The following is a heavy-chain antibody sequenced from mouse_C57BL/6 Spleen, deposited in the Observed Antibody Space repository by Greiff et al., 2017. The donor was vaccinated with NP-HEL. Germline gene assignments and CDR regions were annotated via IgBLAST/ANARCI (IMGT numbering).Heavy chain of an antibody. CDR2: INPYNGGT. J-gene: IGHJ2*01. Sequence: EVQLQESGPVLVKPGASVKMSCKASGYTFTDYYMNWVKQSHGKSLEWIGVINPYNGGTSYNQKFKGKATLTVDKSSSTAYMELNSLTSEDSAVYYCARVNYGSTGVDYWGQGTTLTVSS. V-gene: IGHV1-19*01. D-gene: IGHD1-1*01. CDR3: ARVNYGSTGVDY. CDR1: GYTFTDYY.